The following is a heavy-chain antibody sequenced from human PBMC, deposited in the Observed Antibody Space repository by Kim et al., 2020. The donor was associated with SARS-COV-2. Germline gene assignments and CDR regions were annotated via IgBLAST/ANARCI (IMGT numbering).Heavy chain of an antibody. V-gene: IGHV3-21*01. CDR1: GFTFSSYS. Sequence: GGSLRLSCAASGFTFSSYSMNWVRQAPGKGLEWFSSISSSSSYIYSADSVKARFTIPRHNAKNSLYLQMNSLRAEDTAVYYCARGLGYCSSTSCSTGYFDYWGQGTLVTVSS. J-gene: IGHJ4*02. CDR2: ISSSSSYI. CDR3: ARGLGYCSSTSCSTGYFDY. D-gene: IGHD2-2*02.